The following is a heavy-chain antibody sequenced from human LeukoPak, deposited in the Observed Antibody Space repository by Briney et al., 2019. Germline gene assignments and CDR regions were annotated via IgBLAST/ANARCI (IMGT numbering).Heavy chain of an antibody. CDR2: IKSKTDGGTT. CDR3: TTEVYVPAAPSMDYYYGMDV. D-gene: IGHD2-2*01. J-gene: IGHJ6*02. V-gene: IGHV3-15*01. Sequence: GGSLRLSCAASGFTFSNAWMSWVRQAPGKGLEWVGRIKSKTDGGTTDYAAPVKGRFTISRDDSKNTLYLQMNSLKTEDTAVYYCTTEVYVPAAPSMDYYYGMDVWGQGTTVTISS. CDR1: GFTFSNAW.